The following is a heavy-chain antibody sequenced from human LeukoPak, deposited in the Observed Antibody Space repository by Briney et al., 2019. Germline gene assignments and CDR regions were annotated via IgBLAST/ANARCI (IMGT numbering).Heavy chain of an antibody. CDR1: GFTFSSYA. V-gene: IGHV3-23*01. D-gene: IGHD3-22*01. CDR3: AKAHREYYYDSSGYYHANWFDP. J-gene: IGHJ5*02. Sequence: GGSLRLSCAASGFTFSSYAMSWVRQAPGKRLEWVSAISGSGGSTYYADSVKGRFTISRDNSKNTLYLQMNSLRAEDTAVYYCAKAHREYYYDSSGYYHANWFDPWGQGTLVTVSS. CDR2: ISGSGGST.